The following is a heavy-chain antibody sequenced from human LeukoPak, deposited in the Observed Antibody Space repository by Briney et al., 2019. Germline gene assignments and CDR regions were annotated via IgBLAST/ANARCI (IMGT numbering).Heavy chain of an antibody. D-gene: IGHD7-27*01. Sequence: SETPSLTCTVSGYSISSGNYWGWIRQPPGKGLEWIGSIYHSGSTYYNPSLKSRVTVSVDTSKNQFSLKLSSVTAADTAVYYCARLSPLSGAYYYMDVWGKGTTVTVSS. CDR2: IYHSGST. J-gene: IGHJ6*03. CDR1: GYSISSGNY. V-gene: IGHV4-38-2*02. CDR3: ARLSPLSGAYYYMDV.